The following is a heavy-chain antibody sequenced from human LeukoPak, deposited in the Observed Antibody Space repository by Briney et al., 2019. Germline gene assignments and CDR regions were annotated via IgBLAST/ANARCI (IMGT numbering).Heavy chain of an antibody. CDR1: GGSMSGQF. CDR2: VHSSGST. D-gene: IGHD4-17*01. Sequence: SETLSLTCTFSGGSMSGQFWSWFRQPPGKGLEWIGYVHSSGSTNYNPSLKSRVTISIDTPKNQFSLNLSSVTAADTALYYCARHVSVTPWFFDLWGRGTLVTVSS. J-gene: IGHJ2*01. V-gene: IGHV4-59*08. CDR3: ARHVSVTPWFFDL.